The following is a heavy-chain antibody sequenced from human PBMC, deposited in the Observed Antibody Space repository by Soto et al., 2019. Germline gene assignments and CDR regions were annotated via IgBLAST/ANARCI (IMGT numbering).Heavy chain of an antibody. CDR2: VRGDFVTT. J-gene: IGHJ4*02. CDR1: GFIFSEHA. D-gene: IGHD1-26*01. Sequence: GGSLRRCXASSGFIFSEHAMDWVRQAPGEGLEWVSGVRGDFVTTPYADSVKGRFTISRDNSKNTLYLQMNSLRAEDTALYYCVKEGKMGVEGFDFWGQGTLVTVSS. CDR3: VKEGKMGVEGFDF. V-gene: IGHV3-23*01.